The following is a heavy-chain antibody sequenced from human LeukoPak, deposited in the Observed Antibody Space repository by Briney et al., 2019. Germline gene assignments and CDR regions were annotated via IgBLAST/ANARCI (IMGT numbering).Heavy chain of an antibody. Sequence: GGALRISCAASGFTLCRCAMGWVRQAPGKGPEWGPGISDGGGTTNYADAVKGRFTISRDKSKNTLFLQMNSLRAEDTAVYYCAKSYGDYLGYFDSWGQGTLVTVSS. CDR3: AKSYGDYLGYFDS. J-gene: IGHJ4*02. CDR1: GFTLCRCA. CDR2: ISDGGGTT. V-gene: IGHV3-23*01. D-gene: IGHD4-17*01.